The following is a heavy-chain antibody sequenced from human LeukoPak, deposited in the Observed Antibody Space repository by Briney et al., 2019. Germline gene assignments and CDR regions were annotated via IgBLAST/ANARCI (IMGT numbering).Heavy chain of an antibody. J-gene: IGHJ4*02. D-gene: IGHD5-18*01. Sequence: SETLSLTCAVYGGSFSGYYWSWIRRPPGKGLEWIGEINHSGSTNYNPSLKSRVTISVDTSKNQFSLKLSSVTAADTAVYYCARGRYSYGFASKATPVDYWGQGTLVTVSS. CDR3: ARGRYSYGFASKATPVDY. CDR2: INHSGST. CDR1: GGSFSGYY. V-gene: IGHV4-34*01.